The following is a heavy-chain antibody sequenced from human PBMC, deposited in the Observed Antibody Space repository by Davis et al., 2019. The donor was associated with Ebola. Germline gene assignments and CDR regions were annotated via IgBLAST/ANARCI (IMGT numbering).Heavy chain of an antibody. V-gene: IGHV3-30*03. CDR1: GFTFSSYG. CDR3: AREGIAAAGTGLHYYYYDMDV. J-gene: IGHJ6*02. Sequence: PGGSLRLSCAASGFTFSSYGMHWVRQAPGKGLEGVAVISYDGSNKYYADSVKGRFTISRDNSKNTLYLQMNSLRAEDTAVYYCAREGIAAAGTGLHYYYYDMDVWGQGTTVTVSS. D-gene: IGHD6-13*01. CDR2: ISYDGSNK.